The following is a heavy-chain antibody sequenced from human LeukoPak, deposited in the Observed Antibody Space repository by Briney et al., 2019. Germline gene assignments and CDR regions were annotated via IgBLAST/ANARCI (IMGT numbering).Heavy chain of an antibody. CDR2: VIPSGGST. CDR3: ARGGQLLLPSFDY. V-gene: IGHV1-46*01. Sequence: ASVKVSCKASGYTFTTYYMHWVRQAPGQGLEWMGMVIPSGGSTSYAQKFQGRVTMTRDTSTSTVYMELSSLRSEDTAVYYCARGGQLLLPSFDYWGQGTLVTVSS. CDR1: GYTFTTYY. J-gene: IGHJ4*02. D-gene: IGHD2-15*01.